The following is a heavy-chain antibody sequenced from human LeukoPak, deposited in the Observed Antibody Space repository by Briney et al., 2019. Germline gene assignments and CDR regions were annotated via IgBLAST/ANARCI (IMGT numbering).Heavy chain of an antibody. CDR2: ISSSSSYI. D-gene: IGHD3-10*01. Sequence: PGGSLRLSCAASGFTFSSYSMNWVRQAPGKGLEWVSSISSSSSYIYYADSVKGRFTISRDNAKNSLYLQMNSLRAEDTAVYYCARGGLYYYGSGSYIPNFDYWGQGTLVTVSS. CDR1: GFTFSSYS. V-gene: IGHV3-21*01. CDR3: ARGGLYYYGSGSYIPNFDY. J-gene: IGHJ4*02.